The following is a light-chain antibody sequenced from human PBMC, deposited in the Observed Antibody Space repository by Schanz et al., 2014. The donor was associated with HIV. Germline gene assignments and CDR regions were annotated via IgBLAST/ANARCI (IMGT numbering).Light chain of an antibody. V-gene: IGKV3-20*01. CDR1: QSLSSSY. Sequence: EIVLTQFPGTLSLSPGERATLSCRASQSLSSSYLAWYQQKAGQAPRLLIYGASRRANGIPDRFSGSGSGTDFTLTISRLEPEDFAVYYCQQYGSSSTFGQGTKVEVK. CDR3: QQYGSSST. CDR2: GAS. J-gene: IGKJ1*01.